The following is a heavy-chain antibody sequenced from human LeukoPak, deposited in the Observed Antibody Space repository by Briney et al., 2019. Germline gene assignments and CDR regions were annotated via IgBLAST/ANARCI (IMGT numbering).Heavy chain of an antibody. CDR2: ISGSGGST. V-gene: IGHV3-23*01. J-gene: IGHJ4*02. CDR3: AKDKVIGVYKDYDILTGYSDY. Sequence: PGGSLRLSCAASGFTFSSYGMSWVRQAPGKGLEWVSAISGSGGSTYYADSVKGRFTISRDNSKNTLYLQMNSLRAEDTAVYYCAKDKVIGVYKDYDILTGYSDYWGQGTLVTVSS. D-gene: IGHD3-9*01. CDR1: GFTFSSYG.